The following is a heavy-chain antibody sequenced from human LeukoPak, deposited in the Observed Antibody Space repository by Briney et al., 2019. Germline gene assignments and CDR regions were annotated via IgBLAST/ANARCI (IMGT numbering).Heavy chain of an antibody. CDR2: ISGSGGRT. J-gene: IGHJ4*02. Sequence: GGSLRLSCAASGFTFSSFAMSWVRQAPEKGLEWVSAISGSGGRTYYADSVKGRFTTSRDNSKNTLYLQMNSLRAEDTAVYYCAKDRTTVTTPEYWGQGTQVTVSS. CDR1: GFTFSSFA. D-gene: IGHD4-17*01. CDR3: AKDRTTVTTPEY. V-gene: IGHV3-23*01.